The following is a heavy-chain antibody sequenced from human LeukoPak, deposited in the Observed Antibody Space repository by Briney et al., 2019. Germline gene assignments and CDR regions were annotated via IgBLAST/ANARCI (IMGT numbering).Heavy chain of an antibody. CDR3: ARGSWGSYFDY. CDR2: INSDGSST. J-gene: IGHJ4*02. V-gene: IGHV3-74*01. Sequence: PGGSLRLSCAASGFTFGSYWTHWVRQAPGKGLVWVSRINSDGSSTSYADSVKGRFTISRDNAKNTLYLQMNSLRAEDTAVYYCARGSWGSYFDYWGQGTLVTVSS. CDR1: GFTFGSYW. D-gene: IGHD3-10*01.